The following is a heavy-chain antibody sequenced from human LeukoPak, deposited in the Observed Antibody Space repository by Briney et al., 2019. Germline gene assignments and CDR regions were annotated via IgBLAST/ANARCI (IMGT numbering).Heavy chain of an antibody. D-gene: IGHD3-10*01. CDR3: ARDRPYYGSGSFLDY. CDR2: ISSSSSYI. Sequence: SCKASGGTFSSYSMNWVRQAPGKGLEWVASISSSSSYIYYADSVKGRFTISRDNAKNSLYLQMNSLRAEDTAVYYCARDRPYYGSGSFLDYWGQGTLVIVSS. J-gene: IGHJ4*02. V-gene: IGHV3-21*01. CDR1: GGTFSSYS.